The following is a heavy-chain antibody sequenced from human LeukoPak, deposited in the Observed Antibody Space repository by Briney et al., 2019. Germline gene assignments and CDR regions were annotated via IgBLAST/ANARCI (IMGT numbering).Heavy chain of an antibody. V-gene: IGHV4-4*07. D-gene: IGHD3-22*01. CDR3: ASLPTYYYDSSRYYYDY. CDR2: IYSSGST. Sequence: SETLSLTCTVSGGSINNYYWSWIRQTAGKGLEWVGRIYSSGSTDYNPSLGSRVSISVGTSKDQVSLQLNYVTAADTAVYYCASLPTYYYDSSRYYYDYWGQGTLVTVSS. CDR1: GGSINNYY. J-gene: IGHJ4*02.